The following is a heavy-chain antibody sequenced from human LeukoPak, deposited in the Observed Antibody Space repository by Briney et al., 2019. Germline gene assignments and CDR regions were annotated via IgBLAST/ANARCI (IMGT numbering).Heavy chain of an antibody. J-gene: IGHJ6*02. CDR2: IKQGGSSK. CDR1: GFSFSNSW. D-gene: IGHD1-26*01. V-gene: IGHV3-7*01. CDR3: ARERWEPPYYYYGLDV. Sequence: GGSLRLSCVASGFSFSNSWMTWVRRAPGNGLEWVANIKQGGSSKYYVDSVKGRFTISRDDAKNSLFLQMNSLRAEDTAVYYCARERWEPPYYYYGLDVWGQGTTVTVSS.